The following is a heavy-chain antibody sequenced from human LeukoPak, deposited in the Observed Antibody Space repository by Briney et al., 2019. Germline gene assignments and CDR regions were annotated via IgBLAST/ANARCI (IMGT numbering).Heavy chain of an antibody. Sequence: PGGSLRLSCAASGFSFTTYAMTWVRQAPGKGLEWVSALSASGGTTYYADSVKGRFTTSRDNSKNTLYLQMNSLRAEDTAVYYCATSGFGSGSYYAAFDYWGQGTLVTVSS. CDR3: ATSGFGSGSYYAAFDY. CDR2: LSASGGTT. V-gene: IGHV3-23*01. CDR1: GFSFTTYA. D-gene: IGHD3-10*01. J-gene: IGHJ4*02.